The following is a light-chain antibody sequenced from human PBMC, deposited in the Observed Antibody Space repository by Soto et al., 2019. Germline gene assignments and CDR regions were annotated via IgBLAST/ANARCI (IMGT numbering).Light chain of an antibody. Sequence: DIQVTQSPSSLSASVGDRVTISCRASQGISNYLAWYQQKPGEVPNLLIYAASTLQSGFPSRFSGSGSGTDFTLNISSLQPEDVATYYCHKYNSVPFTFGPGTKVDIK. V-gene: IGKV1-27*01. CDR2: AAS. CDR3: HKYNSVPFT. J-gene: IGKJ3*01. CDR1: QGISNY.